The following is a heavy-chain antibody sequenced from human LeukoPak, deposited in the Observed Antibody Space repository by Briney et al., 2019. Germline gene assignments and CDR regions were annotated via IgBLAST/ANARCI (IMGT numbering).Heavy chain of an antibody. Sequence: SETLSLTCTVSGGSISSSSYYWGWIRQPPGKGLEWIGSIYYSGSTYYNPSLKSRVTISVDTSKNQFSLKLSSVTAADTAVYYCAREGGIAVSLDYWGQGTLVTVSS. CDR1: GGSISSSSYY. V-gene: IGHV4-39*07. J-gene: IGHJ4*02. CDR2: IYYSGST. D-gene: IGHD6-19*01. CDR3: AREGGIAVSLDY.